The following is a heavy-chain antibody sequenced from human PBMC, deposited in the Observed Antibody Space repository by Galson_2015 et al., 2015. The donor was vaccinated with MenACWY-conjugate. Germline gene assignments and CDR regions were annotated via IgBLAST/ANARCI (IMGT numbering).Heavy chain of an antibody. D-gene: IGHD5-24*01. CDR3: VRGMSTVNDAFNI. Sequence: SLRLSCAASGFTFSYSAMTWVCQVPGKGLEWVSTIGASGGTTYYADSVKGRFTISRDNPKNMLYLQMDNLRAEDTAVYYCVRGMSTVNDAFNIWGQGTMVTVSS. J-gene: IGHJ3*02. CDR2: IGASGGTT. V-gene: IGHV3-23*01. CDR1: GFTFSYSA.